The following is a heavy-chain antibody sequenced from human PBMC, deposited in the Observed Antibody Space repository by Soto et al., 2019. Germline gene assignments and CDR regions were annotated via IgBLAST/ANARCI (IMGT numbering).Heavy chain of an antibody. J-gene: IGHJ3*01. Sequence: GSLRLSCAASRFTVSSNYMSWVRQAPGKGLEWVSVIYSGGSTYYADSVKGRFTISRDNSKNTLYLQMNSLRAEDTAVYYCASGIIQIEYSSRDFWGQGTMVTVSS. CDR2: IYSGGST. V-gene: IGHV3-66*01. CDR3: ASGIIQIEYSSRDF. CDR1: RFTVSSNY. D-gene: IGHD6-19*01.